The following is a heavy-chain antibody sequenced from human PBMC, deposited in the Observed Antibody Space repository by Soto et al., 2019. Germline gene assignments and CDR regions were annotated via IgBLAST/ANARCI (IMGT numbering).Heavy chain of an antibody. V-gene: IGHV3-33*01. J-gene: IGHJ6*02. CDR3: ARDLFYDSSGYYSPLYYYYGMDI. Sequence: GGSLRLSCAASGFTFSSYGMHWVRQAPGKGLEWVAVIWYDGSNKYYADSVKGRFTISRDNSKNTLYLQMNSLRAEDTAVYYCARDLFYDSSGYYSPLYYYYGMDIWGQGTTVTVSS. CDR1: GFTFSSYG. CDR2: IWYDGSNK. D-gene: IGHD3-22*01.